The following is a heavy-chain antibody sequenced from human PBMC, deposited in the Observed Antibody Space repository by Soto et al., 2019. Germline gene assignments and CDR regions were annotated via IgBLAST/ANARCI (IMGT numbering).Heavy chain of an antibody. J-gene: IGHJ4*02. CDR2: ISGSGGST. Sequence: EVQLLESGGGLVQPGGSLRLSCAASGFTFSSYAMSWVRQAPGKGLEWVSAISGSGGSTYYADSVKGRFTISRDNSKNTLYLQMNSLRAEDTAVYYCAKGAVYYDILTGLRGYYFDYWGQGTLVTVSS. V-gene: IGHV3-23*01. CDR3: AKGAVYYDILTGLRGYYFDY. D-gene: IGHD3-9*01. CDR1: GFTFSSYA.